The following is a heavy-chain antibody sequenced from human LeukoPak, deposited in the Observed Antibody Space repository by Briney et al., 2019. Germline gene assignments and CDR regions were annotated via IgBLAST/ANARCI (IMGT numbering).Heavy chain of an antibody. D-gene: IGHD2-15*01. CDR3: ARVGGGSWSLDY. V-gene: IGHV3-48*03. Sequence: GGSLRLSCAASGFTFSSYEMNWVRQAPGKGLEWVSYISSSGSTIYYADSVKGRFTISRDNAKNSLYLQMNSLRAEDTAVYYCARVGGGSWSLDYWGQGTLVTVSS. J-gene: IGHJ4*02. CDR2: ISSSGSTI. CDR1: GFTFSSYE.